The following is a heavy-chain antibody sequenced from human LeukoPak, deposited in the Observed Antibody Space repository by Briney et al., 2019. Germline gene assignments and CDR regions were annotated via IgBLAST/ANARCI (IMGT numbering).Heavy chain of an antibody. CDR1: GFTFTTYW. CDR2: IKQDGSEK. CDR3: ARDSDGVLDY. V-gene: IGHV3-7*04. Sequence: GGSLRLSCTASGFTFTTYWMAWVRQAPGKGLEWVANIKQDGSEKYYVDSVKGRFTISRDNAENSLYLQMNSLRAEDTAVYYCARDSDGVLDYWGQGTLVTVSS. J-gene: IGHJ4*02. D-gene: IGHD3-10*01.